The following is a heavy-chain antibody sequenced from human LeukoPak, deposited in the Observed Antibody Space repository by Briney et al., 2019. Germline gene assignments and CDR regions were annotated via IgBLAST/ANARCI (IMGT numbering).Heavy chain of an antibody. CDR1: GFTFSSYS. CDR3: ARDRWGQQLQPFDY. CDR2: ISSGSSYI. Sequence: PEGSLTLSCVISGFTFSSYSMNWVRQAPGKGLEWVPSISSGSSYIYYADSVKGRFTISRDNAKNSLYLQMNSLRAEDTAVYYCARDRWGQQLQPFDYWGQGTLVTVSS. D-gene: IGHD6-13*01. J-gene: IGHJ4*02. V-gene: IGHV3-21*01.